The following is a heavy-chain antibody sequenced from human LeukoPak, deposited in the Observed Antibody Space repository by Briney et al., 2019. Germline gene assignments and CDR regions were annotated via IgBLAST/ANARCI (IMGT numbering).Heavy chain of an antibody. V-gene: IGHV1-18*01. CDR3: ARSPDCSGGSCYLDY. CDR2: ISAYNGNT. Sequence: ASVKVSCKASGYTFTSYGISWVRQAPGQGLEWMGWISAYNGNTNYAQKLQGRVTMTTDTSTSTAYMELRSLRSDDTAVYYCARSPDCSGGSCYLDYWGQGTLVTVSS. J-gene: IGHJ4*02. D-gene: IGHD2-15*01. CDR1: GYTFTSYG.